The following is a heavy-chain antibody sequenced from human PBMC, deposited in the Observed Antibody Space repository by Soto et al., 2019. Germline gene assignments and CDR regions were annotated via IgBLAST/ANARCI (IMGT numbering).Heavy chain of an antibody. V-gene: IGHV1-69*06. CDR2: VIPIFGTA. CDR1: GGTFSSYA. J-gene: IGHJ3*02. D-gene: IGHD3-22*01. CDR3: ARAQYYYDRSGYYSYAFDI. Sequence: QVQLVQSGAEVKKPGSSVKVSCKASGGTFSSYAISWVRQAPGQGLEWMGGVIPIFGTANYAQKFQGRVTITADKTTSTAYMELRSLRSEDTAVYYCARAQYYYDRSGYYSYAFDIWGQGTMVTVSS.